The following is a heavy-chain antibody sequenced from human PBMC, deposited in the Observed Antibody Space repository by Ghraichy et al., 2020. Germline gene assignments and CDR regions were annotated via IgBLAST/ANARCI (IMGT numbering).Heavy chain of an antibody. D-gene: IGHD2-2*01. CDR3: ATGEEAGGDCTSTSCFREPQNF. V-gene: IGHV3-53*01. CDR1: GFIVSSNF. Sequence: GGSLRLSCAVSGFIVSSNFVSWVRQAPGKGLEWVSVLFSGRFADYADSVKGRFTMSRDVSQNAVYLQMDNLRAEDTAVYYCATGEEAGGDCTSTSCFREPQNFWGQGTRVTVSS. J-gene: IGHJ4*02. CDR2: LFSGRFA.